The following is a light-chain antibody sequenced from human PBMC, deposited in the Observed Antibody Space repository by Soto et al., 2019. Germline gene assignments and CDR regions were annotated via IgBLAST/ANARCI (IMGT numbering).Light chain of an antibody. V-gene: IGKV3-15*01. CDR3: QQYDEWPLT. Sequence: EKVMTQSPATLSVSPGERATLSCRASQNVKTRLAWYQQKPGQAPRLLIYDAFTRATGIPARFSGSASGTEFTLNISRLQSEDFAVYYCQQYDEWPLTFGGGTKVEIK. CDR2: DAF. J-gene: IGKJ4*01. CDR1: QNVKTR.